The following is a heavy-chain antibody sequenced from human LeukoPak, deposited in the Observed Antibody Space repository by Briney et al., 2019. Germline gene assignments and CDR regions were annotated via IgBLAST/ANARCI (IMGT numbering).Heavy chain of an antibody. J-gene: IGHJ4*02. CDR1: GFTFSNYS. CDR2: ISGAGGTT. D-gene: IGHD4-17*01. Sequence: GGSLRLSCAASGFTFSNYSMSWVRQAPGKGLEWGSTISGAGGTTYYAASVKGRFTISRDNSKNTLFLQFNSLRADDTAVYYCAKGRGTTVTAAANYWGQGTLVTVSS. V-gene: IGHV3-23*01. CDR3: AKGRGTTVTAAANY.